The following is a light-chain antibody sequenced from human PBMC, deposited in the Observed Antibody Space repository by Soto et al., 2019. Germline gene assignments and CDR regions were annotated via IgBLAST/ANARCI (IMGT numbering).Light chain of an antibody. V-gene: IGKV3-20*01. CDR1: QSVSHNY. CDR3: QHYNYWPPKT. CDR2: GAS. J-gene: IGKJ1*01. Sequence: DIVLAQSPGTLSFSPGERSTLPCMATQSVSHNYLAWYQQKPGQAPRLLIYGASSRATGIPDRFSGIGSGTDFTLTISSLQSEDFAVYYCQHYNYWPPKTFGQGTKVDIK.